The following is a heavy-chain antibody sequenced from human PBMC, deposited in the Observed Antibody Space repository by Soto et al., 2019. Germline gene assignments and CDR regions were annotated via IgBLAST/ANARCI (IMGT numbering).Heavy chain of an antibody. CDR1: GGSISSYY. CDR3: ARDAAWRAPTRGMDV. Sequence: QVQLQESGPGLVKPSETLSLTCTVSGGSISSYYWSWIRQPPGKGLEWIGYIYYSGSTNYNPSLKSRVTISVDTSKNQFSLKLSSVTAADTAVYYCARDAAWRAPTRGMDVWGQGTTVTVSS. CDR2: IYYSGST. V-gene: IGHV4-59*01. D-gene: IGHD5-12*01. J-gene: IGHJ6*02.